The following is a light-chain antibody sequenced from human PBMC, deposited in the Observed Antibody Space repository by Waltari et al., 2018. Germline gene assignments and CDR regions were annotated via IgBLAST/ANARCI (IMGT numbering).Light chain of an antibody. CDR2: ENS. CDR3: GTWDSSLSGAV. V-gene: IGLV1-51*02. Sequence: QSVLTQPPSVSPAPGQRVTISCPGGSPTIGNNYVSWYRHSPGTAPKLLSYENSERPSGIPGRFSGSKSGTSATLDITGLQAGDEADYYCGTWDSSLSGAVFGGGTHLTVL. J-gene: IGLJ7*01. CDR1: SPTIGNNY.